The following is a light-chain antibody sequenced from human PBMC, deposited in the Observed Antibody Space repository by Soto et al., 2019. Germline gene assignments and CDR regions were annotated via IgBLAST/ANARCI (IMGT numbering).Light chain of an antibody. CDR1: QSIASW. CDR3: QEYNTYE. Sequence: DIQMTQSPSTLSASVGDRVTITCRASQSIASWLAWYQQKPGGAPELLIYDASTLKSGVPTRFSGSGSVTEFTLTISDLHPDDFATYYCQEYNTYEFGQGTKVDIK. J-gene: IGKJ1*01. CDR2: DAS. V-gene: IGKV1-5*01.